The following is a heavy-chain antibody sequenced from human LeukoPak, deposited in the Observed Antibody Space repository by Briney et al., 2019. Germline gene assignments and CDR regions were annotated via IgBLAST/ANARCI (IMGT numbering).Heavy chain of an antibody. V-gene: IGHV3-11*01. CDR2: LSSSGDTI. D-gene: IGHD3-22*01. CDR3: ARAYDNSGYSRDPTDY. Sequence: PGGSLRLSCAASEFTFSDYYMSWIRQAPGGRLEWVSYLSSSGDTIYYADSVKGRFTISRDNAKNSLYLQMNSLRAEDTAVYYCARAYDNSGYSRDPTDYWGQGTLVTVSS. CDR1: EFTFSDYY. J-gene: IGHJ4*02.